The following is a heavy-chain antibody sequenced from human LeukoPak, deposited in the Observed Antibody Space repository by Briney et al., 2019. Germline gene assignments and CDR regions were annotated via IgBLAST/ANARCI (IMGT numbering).Heavy chain of an antibody. CDR1: GGPVSSGTYY. CDR2: IYTSGST. J-gene: IGHJ6*03. V-gene: IGHV4-61*02. D-gene: IGHD6-6*01. Sequence: PSETLSLTCTVSGGPVSSGTYYWTWIRQPAGKGLEWIGRIYTSGSTNFNPSLRSRVTISVDTSKNQFSLKLSSVTAADTAVYYCATHSSSSLYYYYYYMDVWGKGTTVTVSS. CDR3: ATHSSSSLYYYYYYMDV.